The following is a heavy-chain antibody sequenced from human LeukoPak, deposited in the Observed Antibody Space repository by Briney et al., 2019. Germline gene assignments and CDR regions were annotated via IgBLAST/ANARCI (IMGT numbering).Heavy chain of an antibody. Sequence: AGSLRLSCAASGFTFSSYAMHWVRQAPGKGLEYVSAISSNGGSTYYANSVKGRFTISRDNSKNTLYLQMGSLRSEDMAVYYCARDNSKRGYSYAPQGYWGQGTLVTVSS. D-gene: IGHD5-18*01. CDR1: GFTFSSYA. CDR2: ISSNGGST. V-gene: IGHV3-64*01. CDR3: ARDNSKRGYSYAPQGY. J-gene: IGHJ4*02.